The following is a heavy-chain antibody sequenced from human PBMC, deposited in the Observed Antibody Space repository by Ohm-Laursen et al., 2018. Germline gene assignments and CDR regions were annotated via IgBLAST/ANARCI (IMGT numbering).Heavy chain of an antibody. D-gene: IGHD1-26*01. J-gene: IGHJ6*02. CDR3: ARAFRELAGNYYGMDV. CDR2: ISGSGGST. CDR1: GFTFSSYA. V-gene: IGHV3-23*01. Sequence: SLRLSCTASGFTFSSYAMSWVRQAPGKGLEWVSAISGSGGSTYYADSVKGRFTISRDNAKNSLYLQMNSLRAEDTAVYYCARAFRELAGNYYGMDVWGQGTTVTVSS.